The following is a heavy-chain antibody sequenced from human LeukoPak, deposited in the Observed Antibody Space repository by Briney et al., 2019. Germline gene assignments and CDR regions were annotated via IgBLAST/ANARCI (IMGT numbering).Heavy chain of an antibody. CDR1: GFTVSSNY. D-gene: IGHD6-13*01. V-gene: IGHV3-66*01. Sequence: SGGSLRLSCAASGFTVSSNYMSWVRQAPGKGLEWVSVIYSGGSTYYADSVKGRFTISRDNSKNTLYLQMNSLRAEDTAVYYCARRPGIAAAASWGQGTLVTVSS. J-gene: IGHJ4*02. CDR2: IYSGGST. CDR3: ARRPGIAAAAS.